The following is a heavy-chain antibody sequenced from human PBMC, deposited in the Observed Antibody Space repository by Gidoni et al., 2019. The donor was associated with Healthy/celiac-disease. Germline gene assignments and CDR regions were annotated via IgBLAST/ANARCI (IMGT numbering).Heavy chain of an antibody. CDR3: AREATSNSQFDY. D-gene: IGHD4-4*01. V-gene: IGHV3-30*04. CDR1: GFPFSRYA. Sequence: GFPFSRYAMHWVRQAPGKGLEWGAVISYDGSNKYYADSVKGRFTISRDNSKNTLYLQMNSLRAEDTAMYYCAREATSNSQFDYWGQGTLVTVSS. J-gene: IGHJ4*02. CDR2: ISYDGSNK.